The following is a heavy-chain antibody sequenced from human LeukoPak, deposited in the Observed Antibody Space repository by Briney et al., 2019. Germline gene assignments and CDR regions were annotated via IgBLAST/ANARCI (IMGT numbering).Heavy chain of an antibody. Sequence: ASVKVSCKASGGTFSSYAISWVRQAPGQGLEWMGGIIALFGTANYAQKFQGRLTITADESTSTAYMELSSLRSEDTAVYYCARIRDGYNSYFFYGTDVWGQGTTVTVSS. J-gene: IGHJ6*02. V-gene: IGHV1-69*13. CDR1: GGTFSSYA. CDR3: ARIRDGYNSYFFYGTDV. CDR2: IIALFGTA. D-gene: IGHD5-24*01.